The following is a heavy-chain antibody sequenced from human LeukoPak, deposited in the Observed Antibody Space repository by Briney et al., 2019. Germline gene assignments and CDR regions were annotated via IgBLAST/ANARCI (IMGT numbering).Heavy chain of an antibody. J-gene: IGHJ3*02. V-gene: IGHV4-34*01. CDR2: INHSGST. Sequence: PSETLSLTCAVYGGSFSGHSWSWIRQSPGKGLEWIGEINHSGSTNYNPSLKSRVTISVDTSKNQFSLKLSSVTAADTAVYYCARRELIVVVPAASGAFDIWGQGTMVTVSS. D-gene: IGHD2-2*01. CDR3: ARRELIVVVPAASGAFDI. CDR1: GGSFSGHS.